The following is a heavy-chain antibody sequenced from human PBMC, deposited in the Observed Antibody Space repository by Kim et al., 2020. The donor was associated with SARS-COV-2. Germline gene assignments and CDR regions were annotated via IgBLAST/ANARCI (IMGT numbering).Heavy chain of an antibody. CDR1: GFTLSDYY. D-gene: IGHD5-12*01. J-gene: IGHJ6*02. Sequence: GGSLRLSCAASGFTLSDYYMSWIRQAPEKGLEWVSYISSSGSYTNYADSVKGRFTISRDNAKNSLYLQMNSLRAEDTAVYYCARVHSGYVLEYGMDVWGQGTTVTVSS. CDR3: ARVHSGYVLEYGMDV. CDR2: ISSSGSYT. V-gene: IGHV3-11*05.